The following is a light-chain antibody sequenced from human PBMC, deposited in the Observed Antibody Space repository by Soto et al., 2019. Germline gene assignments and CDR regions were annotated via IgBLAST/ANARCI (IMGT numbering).Light chain of an antibody. CDR2: EVS. Sequence: QSALTQPASVSGSPGQSITISCTGTSSDVGGYNYVSWYQHHPGKAPKLMIYEVSNRPAVVYNLFSGSKSGTTASLTISERQAEDEADYYCSSFTSINTWVFGGGTKLTVL. CDR3: SSFTSINTWV. J-gene: IGLJ3*02. V-gene: IGLV2-14*01. CDR1: SSDVGGYNY.